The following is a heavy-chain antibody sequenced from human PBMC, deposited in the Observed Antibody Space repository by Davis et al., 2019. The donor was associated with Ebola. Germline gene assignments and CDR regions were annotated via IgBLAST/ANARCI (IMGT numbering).Heavy chain of an antibody. CDR1: GFTFSSYG. J-gene: IGHJ6*02. V-gene: IGHV3-33*06. CDR3: AKGVATSFGVVTDYYYYGMDV. D-gene: IGHD3-3*01. CDR2: IWYDGSNQ. Sequence: GGSLRLSCAASGFTFSSYGMHWVRQAPGKGLEWVAVIWYDGSNQYYADSVKGRFTISRDNSKNTLYLQMNSLRAEDTAVYYCAKGVATSFGVVTDYYYYGMDVWGQGTTVTVSS.